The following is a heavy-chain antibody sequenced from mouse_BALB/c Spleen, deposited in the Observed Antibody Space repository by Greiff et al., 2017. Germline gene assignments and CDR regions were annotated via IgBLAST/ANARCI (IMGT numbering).Heavy chain of an antibody. V-gene: IGHV5-9-4*01. Sequence: EVKLMESGGGLVKPGGSLKLSCAASGFTFSSYAMSWVRQSPEKRLEWVAEISSGGSYTYYPDTVTGRFTISRDNAKNTLYLEMSSLRSEDTAMYYCARVYYDYDGEWFAYWGQGTLVTVSA. CDR1: GFTFSSYA. CDR3: ARVYYDYDGEWFAY. D-gene: IGHD2-4*01. J-gene: IGHJ3*01. CDR2: ISSGGSYT.